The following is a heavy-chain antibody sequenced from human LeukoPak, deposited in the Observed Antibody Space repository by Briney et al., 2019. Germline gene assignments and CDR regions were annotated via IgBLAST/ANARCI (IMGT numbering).Heavy chain of an antibody. V-gene: IGHV1-18*01. CDR2: ISAYNGNT. Sequence: ASVTVSCTASGYTFTSYGISWVRQAPGQGLEWMGWISAYNGNTNYAQKLQGRVTMTTDTSTSTAYMELRSLRSDDTAVYYCARDDSSGWYLPFDYWGQGTLVTVSS. D-gene: IGHD6-19*01. J-gene: IGHJ4*02. CDR1: GYTFTSYG. CDR3: ARDDSSGWYLPFDY.